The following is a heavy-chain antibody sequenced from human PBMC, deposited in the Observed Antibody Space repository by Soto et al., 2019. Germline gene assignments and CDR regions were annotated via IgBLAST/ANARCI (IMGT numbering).Heavy chain of an antibody. V-gene: IGHV5-51*01. J-gene: IGHJ2*01. D-gene: IGHD7-27*01. CDR2: IYPGDSDT. CDR3: ARPSGDWGPYWYFDL. Sequence: GESLKISCKGSGYSFTSYWIGWVRQMPGKGLEWMGIIYPGDSDTRYSPSFQGQVTISADKSISTAYLQWSSLKASDTAMYYCARPSGDWGPYWYFDLWGRGTLVTVSS. CDR1: GYSFTSYW.